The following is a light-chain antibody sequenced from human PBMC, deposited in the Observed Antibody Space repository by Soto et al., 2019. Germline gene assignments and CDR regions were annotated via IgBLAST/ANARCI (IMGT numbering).Light chain of an antibody. CDR3: QQYDKWPRT. J-gene: IGKJ1*01. CDR1: QSVSTK. V-gene: IGKV3-15*01. Sequence: VMTKSPATLSVSPGERAALSCRASQSVSTKLAWYQQKPGQPPRLLIYFASTRATAVPARFTVGGSGTEVTLTISGLQSDDLAVYYCQQYDKWPRTFGQGTKVEIK. CDR2: FAS.